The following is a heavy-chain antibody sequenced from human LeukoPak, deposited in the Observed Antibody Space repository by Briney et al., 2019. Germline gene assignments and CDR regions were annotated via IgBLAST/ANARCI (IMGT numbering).Heavy chain of an antibody. CDR3: ARDVSGSGWSYNWFDP. Sequence: PGGSLRLSCAASGFTFSSYWMHWVRHAPGKGLVWVSRINSDGSSTSHADSVKGRFTISRDNAKHTLYLQMNSLRAEDTAVYYCARDVSGSGWSYNWFDPWGQGTLVTVSS. CDR1: GFTFSSYW. V-gene: IGHV3-74*01. CDR2: INSDGSST. D-gene: IGHD6-19*01. J-gene: IGHJ5*02.